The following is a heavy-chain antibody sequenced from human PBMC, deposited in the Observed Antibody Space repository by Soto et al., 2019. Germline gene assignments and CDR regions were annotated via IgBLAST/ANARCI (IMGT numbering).Heavy chain of an antibody. CDR3: ARERMITMFGVVTPHAFDI. J-gene: IGHJ3*02. D-gene: IGHD3-3*01. CDR2: INAGNGNT. V-gene: IGHV1-3*01. Sequence: QVQLVQSGAEVKKPGASVKVSCKASGYTFTSYAMHWVRQAPGQRLEWMGWINAGNGNTKYSQKFQGRVTITRDTSASKAYMELSSLRSEDTAVYYCARERMITMFGVVTPHAFDIWGQGTMVTVSS. CDR1: GYTFTSYA.